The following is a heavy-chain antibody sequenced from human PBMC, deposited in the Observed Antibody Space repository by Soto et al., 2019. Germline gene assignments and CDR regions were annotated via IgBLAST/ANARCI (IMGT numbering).Heavy chain of an antibody. D-gene: IGHD2-2*01. CDR2: IYPGDSDS. V-gene: IGHV5-51*01. J-gene: IGHJ4*02. CDR1: GFTFTSYW. CDR3: PNHEAYCTTTSCYNFGC. Sequence: HVDSLKISCKGSGFTFTSYWIDWVRPMPGKGLEWMGVIYPGDSDSSYSPSFQGQVTISADRSSNTADLHWSSLKASDTAIYYCPNHEAYCTTTSCYNFGCWGQGRLFTAS.